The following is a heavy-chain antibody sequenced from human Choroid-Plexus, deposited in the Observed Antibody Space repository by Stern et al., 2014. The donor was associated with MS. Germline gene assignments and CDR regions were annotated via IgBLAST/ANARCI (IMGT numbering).Heavy chain of an antibody. CDR3: AKDRQYLTYFFDH. CDR2: VSHDGSYK. Sequence: MQLVESGGGVVQPGRPLRLSCVASGFTFGSCAMHWVRQAPGKGLEWVGGVSHDGSYKYYADSVKCRFTISRDNSQNTLYMQMSSLRPEDTAVYYCAKDRQYLTYFFDHWGQGSLVTVSS. CDR1: GFTFGSCA. D-gene: IGHD2/OR15-2a*01. V-gene: IGHV3-30*18. J-gene: IGHJ5*02.